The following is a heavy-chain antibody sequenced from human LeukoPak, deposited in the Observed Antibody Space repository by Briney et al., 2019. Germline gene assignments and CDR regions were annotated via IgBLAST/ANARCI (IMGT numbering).Heavy chain of an antibody. Sequence: ASVKVSCKASGYTFTSYDINWVRQATGQGLEWMGWINPNSGGTNYAQKFQGWVTMTRDTSISTAYMELRSLKSDDTAVYYCARDSSGYYPDYWGQGTLVTVSS. CDR2: INPNSGGT. CDR1: GYTFTSYD. CDR3: ARDSSGYYPDY. J-gene: IGHJ4*02. D-gene: IGHD3-22*01. V-gene: IGHV1-2*04.